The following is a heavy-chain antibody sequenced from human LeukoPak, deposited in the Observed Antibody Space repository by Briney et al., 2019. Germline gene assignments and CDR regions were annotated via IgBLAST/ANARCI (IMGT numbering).Heavy chain of an antibody. D-gene: IGHD2-15*01. J-gene: IGHJ4*02. CDR1: GFTFSNYN. V-gene: IGHV3-33*01. CDR2: IWYDGSNE. Sequence: PGGSLRLSCAASGFTFSNYNMLWVRQAPGEGLEWLALIWYDGSNEYYADSVKGRFTISRDNFKNTLYLQMNSLRAEDTAVYYCAREEVGAAIDYWGQGTLVTVSS. CDR3: AREEVGAAIDY.